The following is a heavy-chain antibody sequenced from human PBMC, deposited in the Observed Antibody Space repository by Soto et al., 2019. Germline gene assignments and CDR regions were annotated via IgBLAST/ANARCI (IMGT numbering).Heavy chain of an antibody. Sequence: EVQLLESGGGLVQPGGSLRLSCAASGFTFSSYAMSWVRQAPGKGLEWVSAISGSGGSTYYADSVKGRFTISRDNSKNTLYLQMNSLRAEDTAVYYCAKDGDVLLRFGELLNDAFDIWGQGTMVTVSS. D-gene: IGHD3-10*01. CDR1: GFTFSSYA. J-gene: IGHJ3*02. CDR3: AKDGDVLLRFGELLNDAFDI. CDR2: ISGSGGST. V-gene: IGHV3-23*01.